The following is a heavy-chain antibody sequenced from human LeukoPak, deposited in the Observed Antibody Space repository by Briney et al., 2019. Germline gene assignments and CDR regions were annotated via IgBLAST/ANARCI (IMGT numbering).Heavy chain of an antibody. V-gene: IGHV3-53*04. CDR3: ASSSGWYGDAFDI. CDR1: GFTVSSNY. CDR2: IYSGGST. D-gene: IGHD6-19*01. J-gene: IGHJ3*02. Sequence: QPGRSLRLSCAASGFTVSSNYMSWVRQAPGKGLEWVSVIYSGGSTYYADSVKGRFTISRHNSKNTLYLQMNSLRAEDTAVYYCASSSGWYGDAFDIWGQGTMVTVSS.